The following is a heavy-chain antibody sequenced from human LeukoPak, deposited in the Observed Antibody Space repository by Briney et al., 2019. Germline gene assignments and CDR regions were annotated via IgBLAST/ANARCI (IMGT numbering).Heavy chain of an antibody. CDR1: GYTFTSYG. Sequence: GCSVTVSCKASGYTFTSYGISWVRQAPGQGLEWMGWISAYNGNTNYAQKFQGRVTMTTDTSTSTAFMELRSLRSDDTAVYYCARGLVLYYYYYMDVWGKGTTVTVSS. CDR2: ISAYNGNT. CDR3: ARGLVLYYYYYMDV. V-gene: IGHV1-18*01. J-gene: IGHJ6*03. D-gene: IGHD6-19*01.